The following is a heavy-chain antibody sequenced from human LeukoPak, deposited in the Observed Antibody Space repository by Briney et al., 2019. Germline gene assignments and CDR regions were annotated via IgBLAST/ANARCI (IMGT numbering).Heavy chain of an antibody. D-gene: IGHD4-17*01. V-gene: IGHV4-34*01. CDR3: AVNKKTVTLDY. Sequence: SETLSLTYAVYGGSFGGYYWSWIRQPPGKGLEWIGEINHSGSTNYNPSLKSRVTISVDTSKNQFSLKLSSVTAADTAVYYCAVNKKTVTLDYWGQGTLVTVSS. CDR2: INHSGST. J-gene: IGHJ4*02. CDR1: GGSFGGYY.